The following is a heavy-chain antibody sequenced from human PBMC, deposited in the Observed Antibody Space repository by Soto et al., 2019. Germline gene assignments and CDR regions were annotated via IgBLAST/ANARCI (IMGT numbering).Heavy chain of an antibody. Sequence: LRLSCAASGFTFSSYSMHWVRQTPGKGLERVAVISYGGSDKYYADSVKGRFTISRDNSKNTLYLQMNSLRAEDTAVYYCAKRTVGWYFDLWGRGTLVTVSS. V-gene: IGHV3-30*18. CDR1: GFTFSSYS. CDR3: AKRTVGWYFDL. D-gene: IGHD4-17*01. J-gene: IGHJ2*01. CDR2: ISYGGSDK.